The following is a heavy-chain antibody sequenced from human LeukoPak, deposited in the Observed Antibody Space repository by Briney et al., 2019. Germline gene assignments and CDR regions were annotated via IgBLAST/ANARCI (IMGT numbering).Heavy chain of an antibody. V-gene: IGHV4-61*02. CDR3: ARHGTRYYYYYMDV. D-gene: IGHD1-26*01. CDR2: IYTNGST. Sequence: PSETLSLTCTVSGGSISSGSYYWSWIRQPAGKGLEWIGRIYTNGSTNYNPSLKSRVTISVDTSKNQFSLKLSSVTAADTAVYYCARHGTRYYYYYMDVWGKGTTVTISS. J-gene: IGHJ6*03. CDR1: GGSISSGSYY.